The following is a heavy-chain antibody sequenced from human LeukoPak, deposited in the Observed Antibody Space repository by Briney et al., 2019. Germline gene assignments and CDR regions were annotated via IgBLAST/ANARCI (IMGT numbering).Heavy chain of an antibody. CDR1: GGTFSSYA. J-gene: IGHJ3*02. V-gene: IGHV1-69*06. D-gene: IGHD3-22*01. Sequence: GASVKVSCKASGGTFSSYAISWVRQAPGQGLEWMGGIIPIFGTANYAQKFQGRVTITADKSTSTAYMELSSLRSEDTAVYYCATNYYDSSVKVYHDAFDIWGQGTMVTVSS. CDR2: IIPIFGTA. CDR3: ATNYYDSSVKVYHDAFDI.